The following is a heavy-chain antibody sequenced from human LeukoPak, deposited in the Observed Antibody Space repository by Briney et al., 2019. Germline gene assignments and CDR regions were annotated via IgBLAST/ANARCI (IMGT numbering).Heavy chain of an antibody. CDR1: GFTFSSYA. CDR2: IRGSGDIT. J-gene: IGHJ4*01. V-gene: IGHV3-23*01. Sequence: PGGSLRLSCAASGFTFSSYAMSWVRQAPGKGLEWVSGIRGSGDITYYADPVKGRFTISRDNFKNTLYLQMNSLRAEDTAVYYCAKTRIVRTSVSCPGGGFDYWGHGTLVTVSS. CDR3: AKTRIVRTSVSCPGGGFDY. D-gene: IGHD2-2*01.